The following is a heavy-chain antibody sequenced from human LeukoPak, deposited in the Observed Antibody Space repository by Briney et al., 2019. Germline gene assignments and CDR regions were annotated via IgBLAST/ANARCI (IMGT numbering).Heavy chain of an antibody. Sequence: ASVKVSCKASGYTFTSYGISWVRQAPGQGLEWMGWISAYNGNTNYAQKLQGRVTMTTDTSTSTAYMELRSLRSDDTAVYYCARDQRYCSGGSCYFYGMDVWGQGTTVTVSS. CDR2: ISAYNGNT. CDR1: GYTFTSYG. D-gene: IGHD2-15*01. V-gene: IGHV1-18*01. CDR3: ARDQRYCSGGSCYFYGMDV. J-gene: IGHJ6*02.